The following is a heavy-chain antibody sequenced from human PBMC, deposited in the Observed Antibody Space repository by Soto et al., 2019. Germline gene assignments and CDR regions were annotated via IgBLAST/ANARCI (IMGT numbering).Heavy chain of an antibody. V-gene: IGHV3-21*01. CDR3: ARGVGAIIGREEY. Sequence: EVQLVESGGGLVKPGGSLRLSCAASGFTFNNYNMNWVRQAPGKGLEWVSSISGSSSSIYYADSVKGRFTISRDNAKNSLYLQMNSLRAEDTAVYYCARGVGAIIGREEYWGQGTLVIVSS. CDR1: GFTFNNYN. D-gene: IGHD1-26*01. CDR2: ISGSSSSI. J-gene: IGHJ4*02.